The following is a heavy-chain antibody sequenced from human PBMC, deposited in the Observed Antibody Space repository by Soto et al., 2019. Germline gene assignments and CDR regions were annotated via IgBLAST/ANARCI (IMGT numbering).Heavy chain of an antibody. J-gene: IGHJ4*02. V-gene: IGHV4-30-2*01. CDR2: IYNSGST. CDR1: GGSISSGGYS. D-gene: IGHD3-22*01. CDR3: ARGNYYDSSGYDY. Sequence: SETLSLTCAVSGGSISSGGYSWSWIRQQPGKGLEWIGYIYNSGSTYYNPSLKSRVTISRDNSKNTLYLQMNSLRAEDMAVYYCARGNYYDSSGYDYWGQGTLVTVSS.